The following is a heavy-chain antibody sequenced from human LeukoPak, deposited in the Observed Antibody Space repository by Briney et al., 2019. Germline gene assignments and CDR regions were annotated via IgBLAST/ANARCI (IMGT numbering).Heavy chain of an antibody. J-gene: IGHJ4*02. CDR2: IGGSNGIT. Sequence: SGGSLRLSCAASGFTVSSNYMSWVRQAPGKGLEWVSVIGGSNGITFYVGSVKGRFTISRDNSKDTLHLQMNSLRAEDTAVYYCARNENSGWGYFDYWGQGTLVTVSS. CDR1: GFTVSSNY. D-gene: IGHD5-12*01. V-gene: IGHV3-53*01. CDR3: ARNENSGWGYFDY.